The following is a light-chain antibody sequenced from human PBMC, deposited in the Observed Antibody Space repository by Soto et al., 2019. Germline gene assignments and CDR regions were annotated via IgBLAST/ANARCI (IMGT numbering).Light chain of an antibody. J-gene: IGKJ1*01. CDR2: SAS. V-gene: IGKV1-39*01. CDR1: QTIGRY. CDR3: QESYSTPSWT. Sequence: DIHLTQSPSSLSASVGDRVTITCRASQTIGRYLNWYQQKPWKAPQLLVYSASNLQSGVPSRFSGSRSGTDFTLTISSLQAEDFATYYCQESYSTPSWTFGQGTKVEIK.